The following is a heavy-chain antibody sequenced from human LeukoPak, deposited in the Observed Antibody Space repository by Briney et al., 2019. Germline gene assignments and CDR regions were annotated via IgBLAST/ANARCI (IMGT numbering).Heavy chain of an antibody. CDR3: ARESGYVLPADY. V-gene: IGHV1-18*01. CDR2: ISAYNGNT. CDR1: GYTFTSHG. Sequence: ASVNVSCKTSGYTFTSHGIRWVRQAPAQGLEWMGWISAYNGNTNYTPKLQGRVTMTTDTSTSTAYMELRSLRSDDTTVYYCARESGYVLPADYWGQGTLVTVSS. D-gene: IGHD5-12*01. J-gene: IGHJ4*02.